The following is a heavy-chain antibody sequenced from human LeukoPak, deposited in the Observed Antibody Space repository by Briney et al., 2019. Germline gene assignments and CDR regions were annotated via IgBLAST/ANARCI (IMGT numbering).Heavy chain of an antibody. Sequence: GGSLRLPCAASGFTFSNAWMSWVRQAPGKGLEWVGRIKSKTDGGTTDYAAPVKGRFTISKDDSKNTLYLQMNSLKTEDTAVYYCTTPTTRGAFDIWGQGTMVTVSS. CDR3: TTPTTRGAFDI. D-gene: IGHD4-11*01. V-gene: IGHV3-15*01. CDR2: IKSKTDGGTT. CDR1: GFTFSNAW. J-gene: IGHJ3*02.